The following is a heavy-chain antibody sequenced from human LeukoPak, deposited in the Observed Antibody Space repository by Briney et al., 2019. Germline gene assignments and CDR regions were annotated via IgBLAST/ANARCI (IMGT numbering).Heavy chain of an antibody. D-gene: IGHD5-18*01. V-gene: IGHV3-43*02. CDR2: ISGDGGST. CDR3: AKSEGWIQLWFGIDY. J-gene: IGHJ4*02. CDR1: GFTFYDYA. Sequence: GGSLRLSCAASGFTFYDYAMHWVRQAPGKGLEWVSLISGDGGSTYYADSVKGRFTISRDNSKNSLYLQMNSLRTEDTALYYCAKSEGWIQLWFGIDYWGQGTLVTVSS.